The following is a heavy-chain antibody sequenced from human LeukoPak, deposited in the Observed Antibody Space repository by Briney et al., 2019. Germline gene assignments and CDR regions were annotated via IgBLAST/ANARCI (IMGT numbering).Heavy chain of an antibody. CDR1: GGSISRYY. CDR3: ARENKYYYDSSGYYNDAFDI. V-gene: IGHV4-4*07. Sequence: SETLSLTCTVSGGSISRYYWSWIRQPAGKGLEWIGRIYTSGSTNYNPSLKSRVTMSVDTSKNQFSLKLSSVTAADTAVYYCARENKYYYDSSGYYNDAFDIWGQGTMVTVSS. D-gene: IGHD3-22*01. CDR2: IYTSGST. J-gene: IGHJ3*02.